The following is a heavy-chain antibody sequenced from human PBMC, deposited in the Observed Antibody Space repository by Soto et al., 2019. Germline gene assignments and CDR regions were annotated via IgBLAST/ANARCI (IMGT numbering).Heavy chain of an antibody. CDR1: GYTFSTYW. Sequence: GESLKISCEGSGYTFSTYWIGWVRQMPGKGLEWLGLIYPADSDVRYSPSFQGHVTMSADESISTAYLQWASLKASDAAIYYCARGRGTEHNWNFLDDFKVWGQGTMVTVSS. CDR2: IYPADSDV. D-gene: IGHD1-7*01. V-gene: IGHV5-51*01. CDR3: ARGRGTEHNWNFLDDFKV. J-gene: IGHJ3*01.